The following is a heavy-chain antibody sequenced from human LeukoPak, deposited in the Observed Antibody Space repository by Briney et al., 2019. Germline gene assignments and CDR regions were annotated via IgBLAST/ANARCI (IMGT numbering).Heavy chain of an antibody. CDR3: ASDKWVNDY. CDR2: ISYDGSNK. CDR1: GFTFSSYA. D-gene: IGHD2-8*01. V-gene: IGHV3-30*04. J-gene: IGHJ4*02. Sequence: GGSLRLSCAASGFTFSSYAMHWVRQAPGKGLEWVAVISYDGSNKYYADSVKGRFTISRDNSKNTLYLRMNSLRAEDTAVYYCASDKWVNDYWGQGTLVTVSS.